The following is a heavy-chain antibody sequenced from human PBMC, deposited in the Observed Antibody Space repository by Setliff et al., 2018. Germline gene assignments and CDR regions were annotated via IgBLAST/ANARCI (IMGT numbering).Heavy chain of an antibody. CDR1: GFTFSSHW. CDR3: ARASKGLYCGSDCFYTFDS. D-gene: IGHD2-21*02. J-gene: IGHJ4*02. V-gene: IGHV3-7*01. CDR2: VNQDGSET. Sequence: GGSLRLSCAASGFTFSSHWMTWVRQAPGKGLEWVANVNQDGSETYYVDSLKGRFSVSRDNGKNSLYLQMNSLRAEDTAVYYCARASKGLYCGSDCFYTFDSWGPGTLVTVSS.